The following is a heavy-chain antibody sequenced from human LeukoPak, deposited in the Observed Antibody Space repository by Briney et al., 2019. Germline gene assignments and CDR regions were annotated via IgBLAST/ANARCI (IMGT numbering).Heavy chain of an antibody. CDR3: ARHLDYYGSGTYLGF. J-gene: IGHJ4*02. Sequence: PSETLSLTCTVSGGYISSSSHYWGWIRQPPGKGLESIGAIHHSGSTYYHPSLKRPVTISVDTSKNQFSLKLSSVTAADTAVYYCARHLDYYGSGTYLGFWGQGTLVTVSS. CDR2: IHHSGST. CDR1: GGYISSSSHY. D-gene: IGHD3-10*01. V-gene: IGHV4-39*01.